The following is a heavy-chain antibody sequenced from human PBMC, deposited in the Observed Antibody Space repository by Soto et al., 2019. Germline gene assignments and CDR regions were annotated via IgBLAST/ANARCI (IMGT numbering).Heavy chain of an antibody. CDR2: TYYRSKWYY. D-gene: IGHD1-26*01. V-gene: IGHV6-1*01. Sequence: QXLSLTCAITGDXVSSNSAGWSWVRQSPSRGLEWLGRTYYRSKWYYEYAVSVRGRITINPDTSKKQYSLQLNSVTTEDTAVYFCARGEQYSGRIFDYWGQGTLGTVS. CDR3: ARGEQYSGRIFDY. CDR1: GDXVSSNSAG. J-gene: IGHJ4*01.